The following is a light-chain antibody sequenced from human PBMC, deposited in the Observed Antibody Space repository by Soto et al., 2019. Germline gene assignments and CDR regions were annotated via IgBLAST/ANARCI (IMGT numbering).Light chain of an antibody. J-gene: IGKJ4*01. V-gene: IGKV1-5*03. CDR1: QSISSW. CDR3: QQYNSYLLT. Sequence: DIQMTQSPSTLSASVGDRVTITCRASQSISSWLAWYQQKPGKAPKLLIYKASSLDSGVPSRFSGSGSGTEFTLTISSLHPDDFAAYYCQQYNSYLLTFGGGTKVEIK. CDR2: KAS.